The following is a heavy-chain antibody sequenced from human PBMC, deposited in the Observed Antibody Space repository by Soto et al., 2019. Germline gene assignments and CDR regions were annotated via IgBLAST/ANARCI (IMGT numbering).Heavy chain of an antibody. V-gene: IGHV3-30*18. CDR2: VFFDGNNK. CDR3: TKGGTVPFDY. Sequence: QVAFMQSGGGVVQPGRSLRLSCATSGITCSRYAMHWVRQAPGKRMEWVAVVFFDGNNKYYGDSVKGRSTVSRDNSKNTTYLPMNGLRPEDSGVYYCTKGGTVPFDYWGQGSLVSVSS. J-gene: IGHJ4*02. CDR1: GITCSRYA. D-gene: IGHD3-16*01.